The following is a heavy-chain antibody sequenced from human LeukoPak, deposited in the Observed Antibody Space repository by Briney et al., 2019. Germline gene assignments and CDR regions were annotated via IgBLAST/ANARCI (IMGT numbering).Heavy chain of an antibody. V-gene: IGHV1-69*04. CDR1: GGTFSTYA. J-gene: IGHJ4*02. CDR3: ARVTGDLAPFDY. CDR2: ISPILGVA. D-gene: IGHD2-21*02. Sequence: ASVKVSCKASGGTFSTYAINWVRQAPGQGLEWMGRISPILGVANYAQKLQGRVTMTTDTSTSTAYMELRSLRSEDTAVYYCARVTGDLAPFDYWGQGTLVTVSS.